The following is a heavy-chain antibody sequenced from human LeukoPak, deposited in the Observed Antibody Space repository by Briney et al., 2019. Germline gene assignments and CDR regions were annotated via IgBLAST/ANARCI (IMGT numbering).Heavy chain of an antibody. D-gene: IGHD6-25*01. CDR1: GYTFTGYY. V-gene: IGHV1-2*02. J-gene: IGHJ5*02. CDR3: ARDRLPRKAAAPSWFDP. Sequence: APVKVSCKASGYTFTGYYMHWVRQAPGQGLEWMGWINPNSGGTNYAQKFQGRVTMTRDTSISTAYMELSRLRSDDTAVYYCARDRLPRKAAAPSWFDPWGQGTLVTVSS. CDR2: INPNSGGT.